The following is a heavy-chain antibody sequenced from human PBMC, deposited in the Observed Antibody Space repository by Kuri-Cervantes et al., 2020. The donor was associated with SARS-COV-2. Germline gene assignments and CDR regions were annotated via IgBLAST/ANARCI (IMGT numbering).Heavy chain of an antibody. Sequence: GSLRLSCTVSGGSISSYYWSWIRQPPGKGLEWMGYIYYSGSTNYNPSLKSRVTISVDTSKNQFSLKLSSVTAADTAVYYCARGVPAAPYYYYYYGMDVWGQGTTVTVSS. CDR1: GGSISSYY. CDR2: IYYSGST. J-gene: IGHJ6*02. CDR3: ARGVPAAPYYYYYYGMDV. V-gene: IGHV4-59*01. D-gene: IGHD2-2*01.